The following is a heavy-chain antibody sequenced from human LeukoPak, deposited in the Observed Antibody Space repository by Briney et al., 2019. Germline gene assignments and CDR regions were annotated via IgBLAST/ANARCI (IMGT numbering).Heavy chain of an antibody. D-gene: IGHD3-10*01. Sequence: SETLSLTCTVSGGSISSSSYYWGWIRQPPGKGLEWIGSIYYSGSTYYNPSLKSRVTISVDTSKNQSSLKLSSVTAADTAVYYCARLGPVWVQGEDYWGQGTLVTVSS. CDR1: GGSISSSSYY. CDR3: ARLGPVWVQGEDY. J-gene: IGHJ4*02. V-gene: IGHV4-39*01. CDR2: IYYSGST.